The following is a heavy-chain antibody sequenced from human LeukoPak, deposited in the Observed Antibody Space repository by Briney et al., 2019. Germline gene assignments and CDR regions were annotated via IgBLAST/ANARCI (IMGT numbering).Heavy chain of an antibody. CDR2: INAGNGNT. J-gene: IGHJ3*02. V-gene: IGHV1-3*01. CDR1: GDTFTSYA. Sequence: ASVKVSCKASGDTFTSYAMHWVRQAPGQRLEWMGWINAGNGNTKYSQKFQGRVTITRDTSASTAYMELSSLRSEDTAVYYCARQGYPHDAFDIWGQGTMVTVSS. D-gene: IGHD2-2*01. CDR3: ARQGYPHDAFDI.